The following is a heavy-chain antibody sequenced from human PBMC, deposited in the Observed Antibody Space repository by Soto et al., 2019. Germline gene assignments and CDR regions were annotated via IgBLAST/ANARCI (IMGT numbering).Heavy chain of an antibody. V-gene: IGHV4-34*01. CDR1: DGSFRGHY. J-gene: IGHJ4*02. D-gene: IGHD3-16*01. CDR3: ARATVKVGDTLFDF. CDR2: INHSGFT. Sequence: SETLSLTCGLSDGSFRGHYWSWIRQPPWKGLEWIAEINHSGFTNYNPSLKSRVTISRDTSTNQLSLKLTSLTAADSALYYCARATVKVGDTLFDFLGQRTQVTV.